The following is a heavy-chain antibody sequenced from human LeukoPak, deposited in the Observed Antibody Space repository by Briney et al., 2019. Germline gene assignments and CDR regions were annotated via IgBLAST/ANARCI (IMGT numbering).Heavy chain of an antibody. J-gene: IGHJ3*02. CDR2: FDPEDGET. Sequence: ASVTVSCKVSGYTLTELSMHWVRPAPGKGLVWMGGFDPEDGETIYAQKFQGRVTMTEDTSTDTAYMELSSLRSEDTAVYYCATGVAGLLWFGELSIGAFDIWGQGTMVTVSS. D-gene: IGHD3-10*01. CDR1: GYTLTELS. V-gene: IGHV1-24*01. CDR3: ATGVAGLLWFGELSIGAFDI.